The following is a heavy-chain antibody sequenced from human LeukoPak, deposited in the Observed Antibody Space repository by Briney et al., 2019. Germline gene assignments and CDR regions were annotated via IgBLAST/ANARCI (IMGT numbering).Heavy chain of an antibody. CDR1: GASISTSSYY. Sequence: SETLSLTCTVSGASISTSSYYWGWIRQPPGKGLEWIGTIYYSGSTYYNPSLKSRVTISVDTSKNQFSLKLSSVTAADTAVYYCARRRVVTAYHAFDIWGQGTMVTVSS. CDR3: ARRRVVTAYHAFDI. CDR2: IYYSGST. J-gene: IGHJ3*02. V-gene: IGHV4-39*01. D-gene: IGHD2-21*02.